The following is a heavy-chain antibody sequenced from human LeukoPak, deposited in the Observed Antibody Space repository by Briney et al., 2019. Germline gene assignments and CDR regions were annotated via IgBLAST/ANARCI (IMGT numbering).Heavy chain of an antibody. CDR3: AKTTTPIPFQH. Sequence: SETLSLTCTVSGGSISSYYWSWLRQPPGKGLEWIGYIYYSGSTNYNPSLKSRVTISVDTSKNQFSLKLSSVTAADTAVYYCAKTTTPIPFQHWGQGTLVTVSS. J-gene: IGHJ1*01. CDR2: IYYSGST. D-gene: IGHD2-2*02. V-gene: IGHV4-59*01. CDR1: GGSISSYY.